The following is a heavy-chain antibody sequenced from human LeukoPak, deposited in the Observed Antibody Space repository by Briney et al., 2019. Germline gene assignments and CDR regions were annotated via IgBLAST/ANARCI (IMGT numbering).Heavy chain of an antibody. V-gene: IGHV1-69*01. CDR2: IIPIFGTT. Sequence: GASVKLSCKASGGTFSSYSISWVRQAPGQGLEWMGGIIPIFGTTNYAQKLQGRVTITADETTSTAYMELSSLRSEDTAVYYWASAIAAAGTGFDPWGQGNLVTVSS. D-gene: IGHD6-13*01. CDR3: ASAIAAAGTGFDP. J-gene: IGHJ5*02. CDR1: GGTFSSYS.